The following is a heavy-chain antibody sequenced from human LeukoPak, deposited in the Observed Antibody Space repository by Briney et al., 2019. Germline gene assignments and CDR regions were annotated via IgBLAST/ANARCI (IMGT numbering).Heavy chain of an antibody. D-gene: IGHD5-24*01. CDR1: GDSLGTFF. Sequence: PSETLSLTCTASGDSLGTFFWHWIRQPPGKGLEWMGYIYDRGTTAYNPSLKRRVTVSVDTSTNQFSLTLTSVTPADTAVYYCARDPDGYKFFDYWGRGRPVAVSS. V-gene: IGHV4-59*01. CDR2: IYDRGTT. J-gene: IGHJ4*02. CDR3: ARDPDGYKFFDY.